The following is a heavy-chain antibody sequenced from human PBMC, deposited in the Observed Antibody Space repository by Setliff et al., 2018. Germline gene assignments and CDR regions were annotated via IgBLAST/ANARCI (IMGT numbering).Heavy chain of an antibody. CDR3: ARVARLVLSRNAFDI. CDR2: IYYSGST. J-gene: IGHJ3*02. Sequence: LSLTCTVSGGSISSGGYYWSWIRQHPGKGLEWIGYIYYSGSTYYNPSLKSRVTVPVDTSKNQFSLKLSSVTAADTAVYYCARVARLVLSRNAFDIWGQGTMVTVSS. V-gene: IGHV4-31*03. CDR1: GGSISSGGYY. D-gene: IGHD2-2*01.